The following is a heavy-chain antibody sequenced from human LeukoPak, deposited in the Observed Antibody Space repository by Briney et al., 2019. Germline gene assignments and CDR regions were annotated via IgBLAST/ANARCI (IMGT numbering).Heavy chain of an antibody. CDR1: GGSFSGYY. Sequence: AETLSLTCAVYGGSFSGYYWSWIRQPPGKGLEWIGEVHHSGSTNYNPSLKSRVTISVDKSKNQFSLKLSSVTAADTAVYYCARTYYYDSSGSMGVFDYWGQGTLVTVSS. D-gene: IGHD3-22*01. CDR3: ARTYYYDSSGSMGVFDY. J-gene: IGHJ4*02. V-gene: IGHV4-34*01. CDR2: VHHSGST.